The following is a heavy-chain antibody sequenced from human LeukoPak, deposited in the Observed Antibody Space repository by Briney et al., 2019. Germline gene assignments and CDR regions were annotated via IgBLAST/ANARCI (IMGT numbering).Heavy chain of an antibody. V-gene: IGHV3-74*01. Sequence: HPGGSLRLSCAASGFTFSNYWMHWVRQDPGKGLVWVSFINPDGSTTNYADSVKGRFTISRDNAKNALYLQMNSLRAEDTAVYYCAKTSVATIWGYFDYWGQGTLVTVSS. J-gene: IGHJ4*02. CDR1: GFTFSNYW. CDR2: INPDGSTT. D-gene: IGHD5-12*01. CDR3: AKTSVATIWGYFDY.